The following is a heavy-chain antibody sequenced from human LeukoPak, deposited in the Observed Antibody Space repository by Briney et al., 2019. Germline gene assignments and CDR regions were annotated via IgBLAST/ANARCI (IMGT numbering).Heavy chain of an antibody. CDR2: ISSSSSYI. CDR1: GFTFSSYS. J-gene: IGHJ6*02. V-gene: IGHV3-21*01. Sequence: PGGSLRLSCAASGFTFSSYSMNWVRQAPGKGLEWVSSISSSSSYIYYADSVKGRFTISRDSAKNSLYLQMNSLRAEDTAVYYCARDSLIGDGMDVWGQGTTVTVSS. D-gene: IGHD2/OR15-2a*01. CDR3: ARDSLIGDGMDV.